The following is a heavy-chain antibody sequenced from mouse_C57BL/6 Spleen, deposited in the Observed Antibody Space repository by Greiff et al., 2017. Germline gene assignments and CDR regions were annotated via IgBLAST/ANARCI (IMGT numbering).Heavy chain of an antibody. CDR3: ARGSYGSSRYAMDY. Sequence: QVQLQQPGAELVKPGASVKMSCKASGYTFTSYWITWVKQRPGQGLEWIGDIYPGSGSTNYNEKFKSKATLTVDTSSSTAYMQLSSLTSEDSAVYYCARGSYGSSRYAMDYWGQGTSVTVSS. CDR1: GYTFTSYW. D-gene: IGHD1-1*01. J-gene: IGHJ4*01. V-gene: IGHV1-55*01. CDR2: IYPGSGST.